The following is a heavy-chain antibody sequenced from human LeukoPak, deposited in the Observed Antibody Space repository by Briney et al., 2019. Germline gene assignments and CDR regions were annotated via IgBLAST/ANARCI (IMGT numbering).Heavy chain of an antibody. CDR1: CGSINSYY. Sequence: PETLSLTCTVSCGSINSYYWSWIRQPPGKGLEWIGYIYYSGSTNYNPSLKSRVTISVDTSKNQFSLKLSSVTAADTAVYYCARVDYYDSSGVGAFDIWGQGTMVTVSS. D-gene: IGHD3-22*01. J-gene: IGHJ3*02. V-gene: IGHV4-59*01. CDR3: ARVDYYDSSGVGAFDI. CDR2: IYYSGST.